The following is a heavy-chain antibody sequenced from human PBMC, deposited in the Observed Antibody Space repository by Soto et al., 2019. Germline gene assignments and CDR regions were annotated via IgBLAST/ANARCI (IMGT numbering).Heavy chain of an antibody. CDR3: ARGAGDYYYMDA. D-gene: IGHD3-16*01. CDR1: GFTFSSYW. CDR2: LYTDGSRT. V-gene: IGHV3-74*01. J-gene: IGHJ6*03. Sequence: EVQLVESGGGLVQPGGSLRLSCAASGFTFSSYWMHWVRQVPGKGLGWGSRLYTDGSRTSYADSVKGRFTISRDNAKNTLNLQMNRLRAEDTAVYYCARGAGDYYYMDAWGKGTTVTVSS.